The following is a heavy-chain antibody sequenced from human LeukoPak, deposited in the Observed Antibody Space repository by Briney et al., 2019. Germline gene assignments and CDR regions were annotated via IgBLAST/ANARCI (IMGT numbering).Heavy chain of an antibody. CDR3: ARDLCSSTSCYRSFDY. Sequence: GGSLRLSCAASGFNFSSYSMNWVRQAPGKGLEWVSSISSSSSYIYYADSVKGRFTISRDNAKNSLYLQMNSLRAEDTAVYYCARDLCSSTSCYRSFDYWGQGTLVTVSS. CDR2: ISSSSSYI. V-gene: IGHV3-21*01. CDR1: GFNFSSYS. J-gene: IGHJ4*02. D-gene: IGHD2-2*01.